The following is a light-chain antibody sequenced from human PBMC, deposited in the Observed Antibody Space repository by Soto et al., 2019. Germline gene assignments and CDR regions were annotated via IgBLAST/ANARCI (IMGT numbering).Light chain of an antibody. CDR3: TSYVAASDI. Sequence: QSVLTQPPSASGSPGQSVTISCTGTSSDGGKYDYVSWFQHHPGKAPKLIIYEVSKRPSGVPDRFSGSKSGSAASLTVSCLQTEDVADYYCTSYVAASDIFGTGTKVTVL. V-gene: IGLV2-8*01. CDR2: EVS. J-gene: IGLJ1*01. CDR1: SSDGGKYDY.